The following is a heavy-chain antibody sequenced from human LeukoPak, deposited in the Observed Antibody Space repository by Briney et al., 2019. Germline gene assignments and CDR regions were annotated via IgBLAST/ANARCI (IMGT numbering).Heavy chain of an antibody. CDR3: ARGLSSGWHYYYMDV. Sequence: SVKVSCKAAGGTFSSYAISWVRQAPGQGLEWMGGIIPIFGTANYAQKFQGRVTITRNTSISTAYMQLSSLRSEDTAVYYCARGLSSGWHYYYMDVWGKGTTVTVSS. J-gene: IGHJ6*03. CDR1: GGTFSSYA. V-gene: IGHV1-69*05. D-gene: IGHD6-19*01. CDR2: IIPIFGTA.